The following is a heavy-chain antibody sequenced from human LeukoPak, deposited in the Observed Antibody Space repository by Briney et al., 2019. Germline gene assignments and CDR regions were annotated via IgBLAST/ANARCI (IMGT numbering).Heavy chain of an antibody. V-gene: IGHV3-7*01. CDR3: AIWTPGNY. D-gene: IGHD1-1*01. Sequence: PGGSLRLSCAASGFTFSTYAMSWVRQAPGKGLEWVANMDPSGSHKRYMDSVEGRFTISKDSPGTSFYLEMYNMRDEDTAIYYCAIWTPGNYWGQGSLVTVSS. CDR2: MDPSGSHK. J-gene: IGHJ4*02. CDR1: GFTFSTYA.